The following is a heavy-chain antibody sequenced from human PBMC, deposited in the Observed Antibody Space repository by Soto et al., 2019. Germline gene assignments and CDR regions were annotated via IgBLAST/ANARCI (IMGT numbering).Heavy chain of an antibody. V-gene: IGHV3-23*01. CDR2: ISGSGGST. CDR1: GFTFSSYA. CDR3: ALNGRGRSGYDGRFGY. J-gene: IGHJ4*02. D-gene: IGHD5-12*01. Sequence: PGESLRLSCAASGFTFSSYAMSCVRQASGKGLEWVSAISGSGGSTYYADSVKGRFTISRDNSKNTLYLQMNSLRAEDTAVYYCALNGRGRSGYDGRFGYWGQGT.